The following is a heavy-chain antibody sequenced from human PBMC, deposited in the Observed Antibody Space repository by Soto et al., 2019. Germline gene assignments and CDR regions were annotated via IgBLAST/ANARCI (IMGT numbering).Heavy chain of an antibody. J-gene: IGHJ4*02. CDR1: GFTFSLYG. Sequence: QAQLVESGGGVVQPGRSLRLSCAASGFTFSLYGMHWVHQAPGKGLEWVAAIWDDGRRKDYADSVKVRLFISRDNSKNTLYLQLDSLRPEDTAVYYCATWQGSLNFHYWGQGTLVTVSS. CDR3: ATWQGSLNFHY. CDR2: IWDDGRRK. V-gene: IGHV3-33*01.